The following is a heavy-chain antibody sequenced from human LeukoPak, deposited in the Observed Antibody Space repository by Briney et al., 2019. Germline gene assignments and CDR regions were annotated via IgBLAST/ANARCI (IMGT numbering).Heavy chain of an antibody. D-gene: IGHD6-6*01. V-gene: IGHV4-39*02. CDR1: GGSISSSSYY. Sequence: SETLSLTCTVSGGSISSSSYYWGWIRQPPGKGLEWIGSIYYSGSTYYNPSLKSRVTISVDTSKNQFSLKLSSVTAADTAVYYCAREAVMYSSSSVGDWFDPWGQGTLVTVSS. CDR2: IYYSGST. J-gene: IGHJ5*02. CDR3: AREAVMYSSSSVGDWFDP.